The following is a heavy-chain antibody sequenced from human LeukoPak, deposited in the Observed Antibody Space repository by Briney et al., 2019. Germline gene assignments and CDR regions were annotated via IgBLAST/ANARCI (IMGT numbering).Heavy chain of an antibody. J-gene: IGHJ4*02. CDR1: GLPFESYS. Sequence: GGSLRLSCAASGLPFESYSMTWVRQAPGKGLEWVSTISRTSNYIYTADSLKGRFTTSRDNAEKSLFLQMTNVKDDDTAVYYCVTKASVSGVKRYWGQGTLVTVSS. V-gene: IGHV3-21*01. CDR2: ISRTSNYI. D-gene: IGHD3-10*01. CDR3: VTKASVSGVKRY.